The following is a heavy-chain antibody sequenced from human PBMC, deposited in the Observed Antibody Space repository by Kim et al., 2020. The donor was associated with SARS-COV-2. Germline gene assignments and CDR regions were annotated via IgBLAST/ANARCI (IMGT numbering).Heavy chain of an antibody. CDR3: ARQSRYSGHEEDSFDF. D-gene: IGHD1-26*01. CDR2: IYPGDSDT. V-gene: IGHV5-51*01. J-gene: IGHJ4*02. CDR1: GYSFTSYW. Sequence: GESLKISCKGSGYSFTSYWIGWVRQMPGKGLEWMGIIYPGDSDTRYSPSFQGQVTISADKSISTAYLQWSSLKASDTAMYYCARQSRYSGHEEDSFDFWGQGTLVTVSS.